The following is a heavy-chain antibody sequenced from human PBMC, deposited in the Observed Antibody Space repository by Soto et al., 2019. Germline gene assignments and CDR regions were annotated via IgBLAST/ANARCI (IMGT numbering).Heavy chain of an antibody. CDR1: GFTFSIYW. D-gene: IGHD2-15*01. J-gene: IGHJ5*02. CDR2: IKEDGSEK. CDR3: ATEYHGGPDA. Sequence: ESGGALVQPGGSLRLSCAASGFTFSIYWMTWVRQAPGKGLEWVANIKEDGSEKYYVDSVKGRFTISRDNAKNSLYLQMNSLRVEDTAVYYCATEYHGGPDAWGQGTLVTVSS. V-gene: IGHV3-7*01.